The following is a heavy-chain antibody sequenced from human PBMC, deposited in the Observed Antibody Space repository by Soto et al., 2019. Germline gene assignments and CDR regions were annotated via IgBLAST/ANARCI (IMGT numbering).Heavy chain of an antibody. CDR2: INSDGSST. J-gene: IGHJ4*02. CDR3: ARDFEY. V-gene: IGHV3-74*01. CDR1: GFTFSTFW. Sequence: EVQLVESGGGLVQPGGSLRLSCEASGFTFSTFWMHWVRQATGKGLVWVSRINSDGSSTNYAESVKGRVTISRDNAKNMLYLQMKSLRAEDTAVYHCARDFEYWVQGTLVTVSS.